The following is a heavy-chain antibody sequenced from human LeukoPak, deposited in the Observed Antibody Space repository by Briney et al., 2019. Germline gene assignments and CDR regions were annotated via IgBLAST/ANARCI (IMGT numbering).Heavy chain of an antibody. D-gene: IGHD5-12*01. Sequence: ASVKVSCKTSGYNFEDFGVTWVRQAPGQGLEWMGWISCYNGNTNYARRFQGRVTVTRDTSTNTVYMELRGLRSDDTAVYYCARDPSGYDPFDYWGQGTLVTVSS. CDR2: ISCYNGNT. CDR3: ARDPSGYDPFDY. V-gene: IGHV1-18*01. J-gene: IGHJ4*02. CDR1: GYNFEDFG.